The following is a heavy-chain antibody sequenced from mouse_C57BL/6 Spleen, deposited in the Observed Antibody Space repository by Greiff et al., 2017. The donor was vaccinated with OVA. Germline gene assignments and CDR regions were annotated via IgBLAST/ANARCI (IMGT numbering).Heavy chain of an antibody. D-gene: IGHD4-1*01. V-gene: IGHV1-52*01. CDR2: IDPSDSET. CDR3: ARETLTGNWFAY. CDR1: GYTFTSYW. Sequence: QVQLQQPGAELVRPGSSVKLSCKASGYTFTSYWMHWVKQRPIQGLEWIGNIDPSDSETHYNQKFKDKATLTVDKSSSTAYMQLSSLTSEDSAVYDCARETLTGNWFAYWGQGTLVTVSA. J-gene: IGHJ3*01.